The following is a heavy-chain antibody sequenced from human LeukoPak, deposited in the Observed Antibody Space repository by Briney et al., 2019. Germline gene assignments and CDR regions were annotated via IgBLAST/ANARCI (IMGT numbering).Heavy chain of an antibody. CDR3: GSGTAMVTGLAFDI. D-gene: IGHD5-18*01. CDR1: GGSISSSSYY. CDR2: IYYSGST. V-gene: IGHV4-39*01. J-gene: IGHJ3*02. Sequence: PSETLSLTCTVSGGSISSSSYYWGWTRQPPGKGLEWVGSIYYSGSTYYNPSLKSRVTISAATSKNQFSLKLSSVTAADTAVYYCGSGTAMVTGLAFDIWGQGTMVTVSS.